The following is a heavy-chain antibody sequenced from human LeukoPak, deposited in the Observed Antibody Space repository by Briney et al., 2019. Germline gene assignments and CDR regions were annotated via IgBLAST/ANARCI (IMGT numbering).Heavy chain of an antibody. J-gene: IGHJ4*02. CDR2: ITYDGSQI. V-gene: IGHV3-30*03. CDR1: GFTFSSYG. Sequence: GGSLRLSCAASGFTFSSYGMHWVRQAPGKGLEWAAVITYDGSQIYYADSVKGRFTISRDNSRNTLHLQMNSLRVEDTAVYYCARGETQYMWDYKRNIDFWGQGTLVTVSS. CDR3: ARGETQYMWDYKRNIDF. D-gene: IGHD4-11*01.